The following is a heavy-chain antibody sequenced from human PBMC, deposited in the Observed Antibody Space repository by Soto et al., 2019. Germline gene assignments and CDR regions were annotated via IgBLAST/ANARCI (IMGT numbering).Heavy chain of an antibody. CDR1: GGSISSSNW. V-gene: IGHV4-4*02. CDR2: IYHSGST. Sequence: QVQLQESGPGLVKPSGTLSLTCAVSGGSISSSNWWSWVRQPPGKGLEWIGEIYHSGSTNYNPSLKSRVTIAVDKSKNQFSLKLSSVNAADTAVYYCARMYYDSSGYYSDYYYYGMDVWGQGTTVTVSS. J-gene: IGHJ6*02. D-gene: IGHD3-22*01. CDR3: ARMYYDSSGYYSDYYYYGMDV.